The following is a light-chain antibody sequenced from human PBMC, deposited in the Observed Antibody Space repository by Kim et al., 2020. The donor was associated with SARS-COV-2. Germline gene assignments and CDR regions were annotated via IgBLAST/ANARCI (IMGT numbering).Light chain of an antibody. CDR3: QQSYVTPRT. V-gene: IGKV1-39*01. J-gene: IGKJ1*01. Sequence: ASVGDSVTITCRTSQTISNYLNWYQQKPGKAPKLLIFTASTLQSGVPSRFSGRASGTDFTFTITSLQPEDFATYYCQQSYVTPRTFGQGTKVDIK. CDR2: TAS. CDR1: QTISNY.